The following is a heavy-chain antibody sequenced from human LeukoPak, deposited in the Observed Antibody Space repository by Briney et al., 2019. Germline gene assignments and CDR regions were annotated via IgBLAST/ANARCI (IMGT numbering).Heavy chain of an antibody. CDR2: IHPDDSDI. J-gene: IGHJ3*02. D-gene: IGHD6-13*01. CDR1: GYSFTSYW. V-gene: IGHV5-51*01. Sequence: GESLKISCKGSGYSFTSYWIGWVRQMPGKGLEWMGIIHPDDSDIRYSPSYQGQVTISADKSISTAYLQWSSLKASDTAMYYCARRPSTWWAFDIWGQGTMVTVSS. CDR3: ARRPSTWWAFDI.